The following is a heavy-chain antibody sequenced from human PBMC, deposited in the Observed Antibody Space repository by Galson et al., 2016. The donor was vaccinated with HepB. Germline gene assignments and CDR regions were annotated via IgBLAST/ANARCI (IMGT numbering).Heavy chain of an antibody. CDR2: IRSKAHSYAT. V-gene: IGHV3-73*01. CDR3: TRRRYYYDGSDFYYSDI. Sequence: SLRLSCAASGFALSDSTMQWVRQASGKGLEWVGRIRSKAHSYATAYGPSVEGRFTISRDDSKNTAYLQMNSLKTEDTAVYYCTRRRYYYDGSDFYYSDIWGQGTTVTVS. J-gene: IGHJ3*02. CDR1: GFALSDST. D-gene: IGHD3-22*01.